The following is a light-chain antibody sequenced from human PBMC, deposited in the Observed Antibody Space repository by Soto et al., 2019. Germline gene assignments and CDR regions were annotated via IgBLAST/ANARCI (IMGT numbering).Light chain of an antibody. CDR2: KAS. CDR1: QSISDW. J-gene: IGKJ4*01. V-gene: IGKV1-5*03. CDR3: QQYDSYPLS. Sequence: DIQMTQSPSTLSAAVGDRVTITCRASQSISDWLAWYEQKPGKAPNLLIYKASMLEDGGPSRFNGSGSGTGLTLTIDSLQPDDFATYYCQQYDSYPLSFGGGTKVQIK.